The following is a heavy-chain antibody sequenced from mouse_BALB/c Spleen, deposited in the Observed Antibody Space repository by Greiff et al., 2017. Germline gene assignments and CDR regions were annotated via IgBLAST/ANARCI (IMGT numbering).Heavy chain of an antibody. CDR1: GYSITSDYA. J-gene: IGHJ2*01. CDR2: ISYSGST. V-gene: IGHV3-2*02. Sequence: EVQGVESGPGLVKPSQSLSLTCTVTGYSITSDYAWNWIRQFPGNKLEWMGYISYSGSTSYNPSLKSRISITRDTSKNQFFLQLNSVTTEDTATYYCATDRYDGRDFDYWGQGTTLTVSS. CDR3: ATDRYDGRDFDY. D-gene: IGHD2-14*01.